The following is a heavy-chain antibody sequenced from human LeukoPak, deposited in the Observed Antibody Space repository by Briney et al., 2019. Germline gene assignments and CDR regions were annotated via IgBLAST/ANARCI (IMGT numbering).Heavy chain of an antibody. CDR3: ARVQIHYYYYMGV. J-gene: IGHJ6*03. CDR1: GGSISSYY. V-gene: IGHV4-59*01. CDR2: IYYSGST. Sequence: SETLSLTCTVSGGSISSYYWSWIRQPPGKGLEWIGYIYYSGSTNYNPSLKSRVTISVDTSKNQFSLKLSSVTAADTAVYYCARVQIHYYYYMGVWGKGTTVTVSS.